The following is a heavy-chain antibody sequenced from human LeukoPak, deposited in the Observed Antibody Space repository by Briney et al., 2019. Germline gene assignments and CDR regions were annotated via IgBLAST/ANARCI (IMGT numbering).Heavy chain of an antibody. CDR2: MFYSGST. V-gene: IGHV4-59*11. CDR3: ARDRAPVTMIRGAPGGFDP. CDR1: GGPISSHF. D-gene: IGHD3-10*01. Sequence: SETLSLTCTVSGGPISSHFWSWIRQPPGKGLEWIGYMFYSGSTNYNPFLKSRVTISVDASKNQFSLKLTSVSAADTAVYYCARDRAPVTMIRGAPGGFDPWGQGTLVTVSS. J-gene: IGHJ5*02.